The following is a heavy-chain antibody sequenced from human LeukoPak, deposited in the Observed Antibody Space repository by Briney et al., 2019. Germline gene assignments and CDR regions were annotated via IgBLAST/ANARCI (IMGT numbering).Heavy chain of an antibody. CDR3: ARDLEGIAVAGKSVHWYFDL. V-gene: IGHV1-8*01. CDR1: GYTFTSYD. D-gene: IGHD6-19*01. CDR2: MNPNSGNT. Sequence: ASVKVSCKASGYTFTSYDINWVRQATGQGLEWMGWMNPNSGNTGYAQKFQGRVTMTRNTSISTAYMELSRLRSDDTAVYYCARDLEGIAVAGKSVHWYFDLWGRGTLVTVSS. J-gene: IGHJ2*01.